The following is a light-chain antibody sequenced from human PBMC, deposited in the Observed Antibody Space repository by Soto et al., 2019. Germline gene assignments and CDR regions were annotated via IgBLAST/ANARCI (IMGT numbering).Light chain of an antibody. V-gene: IGLV1-44*01. CDR3: AAWDESLNGPV. Sequence: QSVLTQPPSASGTPGQRVTISCSGSSSNIGSNSVNWYQHLPRTAPKLLIYTNNQRPSGVPDRFSGSKSGTSASLAISGLQSDDEADYYCAAWDESLNGPVFGGGTKLIVL. CDR1: SSNIGSNS. CDR2: TNN. J-gene: IGLJ3*02.